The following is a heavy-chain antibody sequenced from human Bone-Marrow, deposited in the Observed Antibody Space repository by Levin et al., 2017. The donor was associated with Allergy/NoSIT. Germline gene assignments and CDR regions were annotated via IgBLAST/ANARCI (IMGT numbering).Heavy chain of an antibody. J-gene: IGHJ4*02. Sequence: GGSLRLSCAASGFTFSSYSMNWVRQAPGKGLEWVSSISSSSSYIYYADSVKGRFTISRDNAKNSLYLQMNSLRAEDTAVYYCARCGFRERYDYIWGSYRYCNFDYWGQGTLVTVSS. CDR2: ISSSSSYI. D-gene: IGHD3-16*02. V-gene: IGHV3-21*01. CDR3: ARCGFRERYDYIWGSYRYCNFDY. CDR1: GFTFSSYS.